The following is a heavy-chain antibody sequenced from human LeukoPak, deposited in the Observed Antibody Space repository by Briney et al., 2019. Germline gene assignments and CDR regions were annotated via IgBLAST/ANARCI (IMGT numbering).Heavy chain of an antibody. V-gene: IGHV3-74*01. CDR1: GFTFNSYW. D-gene: IGHD2-8*01. Sequence: PGGSLRLSCAASGFTFNSYWMHWVRQAPGKGLVWVSRINSDGSVTSDADFVKGRFTISRDNSKNTLYLQMNSLRAEDTAMYYCARDRLTNDAFDIWGQGTMVTVSS. CDR2: INSDGSVT. J-gene: IGHJ3*02. CDR3: ARDRLTNDAFDI.